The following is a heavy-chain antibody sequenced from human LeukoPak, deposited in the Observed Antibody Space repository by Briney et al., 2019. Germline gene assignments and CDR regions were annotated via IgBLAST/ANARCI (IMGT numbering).Heavy chain of an antibody. CDR3: ANAPSGYYYDSSGYNVPKDY. J-gene: IGHJ4*02. D-gene: IGHD3-22*01. CDR2: IIGSGGST. V-gene: IGHV3-23*01. CDR1: GFTFSSYA. Sequence: GGSLRLSCAASGFTFSSYAMSWVRQAPGKGLEWVSAIIGSGGSTYYADSVKGRFTISRDNSKNTLYLQMNSLRAEDTAVYYCANAPSGYYYDSSGYNVPKDYWGQGTLVTVSS.